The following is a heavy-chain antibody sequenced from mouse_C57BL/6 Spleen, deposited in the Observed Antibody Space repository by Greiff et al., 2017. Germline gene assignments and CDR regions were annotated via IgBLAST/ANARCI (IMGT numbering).Heavy chain of an antibody. CDR1: GFTFTDYY. D-gene: IGHD2-1*01. CDR3: ASYPPYGNYWYFEV. V-gene: IGHV7-3*01. Sequence: DVMLVESGGGSVQPGGSLSLSCAASGFTFTDYYMSWVRQPPGKALEWLGFIRNKANGYTTEYSASVKDRFTISRDNSQSILYLQMNALRAEDSDTNYWASYPPYGNYWYFEVWGTGTTVTVSS. J-gene: IGHJ1*03. CDR2: IRNKANGYTT.